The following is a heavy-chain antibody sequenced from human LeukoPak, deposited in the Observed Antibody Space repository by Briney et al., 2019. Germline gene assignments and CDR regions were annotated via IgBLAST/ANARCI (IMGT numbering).Heavy chain of an antibody. CDR1: GGSISSSSYY. J-gene: IGHJ5*02. V-gene: IGHV4-39*01. CDR2: IYYSGGT. D-gene: IGHD6-19*01. Sequence: PSETLSLTCTVSGGSISSSSYYWGRIRQPPGKGLEWIGSIYYSGGTYYNPPLKSRVTISVDTSKNQFSLKLSSVTAADTAVYYCARQIFDIAVAGGLNWFDPWGQGTLVTVSS. CDR3: ARQIFDIAVAGGLNWFDP.